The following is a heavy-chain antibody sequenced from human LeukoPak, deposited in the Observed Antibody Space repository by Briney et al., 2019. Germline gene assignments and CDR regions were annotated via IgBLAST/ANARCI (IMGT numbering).Heavy chain of an antibody. CDR2: IYYSGST. V-gene: IGHV4-59*01. D-gene: IGHD6-13*01. Sequence: SETLSLTCTVSGGSISSYYWSWIRQPPGKGLEWIGYIYYSGSTNYNPSLKSRVTISVDTSKYQFSLKLSSVTAADTAVYYCARAPSSYSSSWYYFDYWGQGTLVTVSS. CDR1: GGSISSYY. J-gene: IGHJ4*02. CDR3: ARAPSSYSSSWYYFDY.